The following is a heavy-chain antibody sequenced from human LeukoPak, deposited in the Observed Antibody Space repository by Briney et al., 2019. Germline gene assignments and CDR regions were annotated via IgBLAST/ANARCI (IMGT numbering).Heavy chain of an antibody. J-gene: IGHJ4*02. CDR2: INHSGST. D-gene: IGHD3-16*01. V-gene: IGHV4-34*01. CDR3: ARVMSTSFDY. Sequence: SETLSLTCAVYGGSFSGYYWSWIRQPPGKGLEWIGEINHSGSTNYNPSLKSRVTISVDTSKNQFSLKLSPVTAADTAVYYCARVMSTSFDYWGQGTLVTVSS. CDR1: GGSFSGYY.